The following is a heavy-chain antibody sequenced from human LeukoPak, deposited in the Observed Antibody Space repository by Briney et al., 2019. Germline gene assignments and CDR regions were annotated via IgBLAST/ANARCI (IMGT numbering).Heavy chain of an antibody. CDR2: LSNTGDNT. CDR3: AQTGGLVPGRYFVY. CDR1: GFTFSSYA. Sequence: GVSLRLSCAASGFTFSSYAMSWVRQVPGKGLEWVSSLSNTGDNTYYADSVKGRFTISRDNSKNTLYLQMSSLRAEDTAVYYCAQTGGLVPGRYFVYWGQGTLVTVSS. J-gene: IGHJ4*02. D-gene: IGHD6-6*01. V-gene: IGHV3-23*01.